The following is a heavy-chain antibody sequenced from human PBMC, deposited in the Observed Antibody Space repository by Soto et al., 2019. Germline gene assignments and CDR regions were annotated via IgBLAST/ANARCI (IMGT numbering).Heavy chain of an antibody. J-gene: IGHJ4*02. Sequence: SVKVSCKASGGTFSSYAISWVRQAPGQGLEWMGGIIPIFGTANYAQKFQGRVTITADESTSTAYMGLSSLRSEDTAVYYCAREDSSGDNIFDYWGQGTLVTVSS. V-gene: IGHV1-69*13. CDR3: AREDSSGDNIFDY. CDR1: GGTFSSYA. D-gene: IGHD6-19*01. CDR2: IIPIFGTA.